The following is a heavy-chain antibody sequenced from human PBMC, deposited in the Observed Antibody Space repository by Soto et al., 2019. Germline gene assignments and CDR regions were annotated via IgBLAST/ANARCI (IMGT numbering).Heavy chain of an antibody. V-gene: IGHV1-18*04. CDR3: AVNRVGYCSGGSCEPIIYYGMDV. Sequence: GASVKVCCKASGYTFTSYGISWVRQAPGQGLEWMGWISAYNGNTNYAQKLQGRVTMTTDTSTSTAYMELRSLRSDDTAVYYCAVNRVGYCSGGSCEPIIYYGMDVWGQGTTVTVSS. CDR1: GYTFTSYG. D-gene: IGHD2-15*01. CDR2: ISAYNGNT. J-gene: IGHJ6*02.